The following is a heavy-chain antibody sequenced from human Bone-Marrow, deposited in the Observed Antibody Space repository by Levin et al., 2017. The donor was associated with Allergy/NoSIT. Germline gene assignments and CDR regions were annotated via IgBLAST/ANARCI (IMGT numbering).Heavy chain of an antibody. CDR3: AKDRGKGAASRPTS. CDR1: GFRFNDYA. D-gene: IGHD6-13*01. V-gene: IGHV3-23*01. Sequence: GGSLRLSCAASGFRFNDYAMSWVRQAPGKGLEWVSAISGSGGPTYYADSVKGRFTLSRDNSKNTLYLQIDSLSAEDTAVYFCAKDRGKGAASRPTSWGQGTLVTVSS. CDR2: ISGSGGPT. J-gene: IGHJ5*02.